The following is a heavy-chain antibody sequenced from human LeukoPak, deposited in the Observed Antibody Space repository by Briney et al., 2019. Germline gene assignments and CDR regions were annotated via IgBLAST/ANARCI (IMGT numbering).Heavy chain of an antibody. CDR2: IYYSGST. D-gene: IGHD3-3*01. CDR1: GGSISSSSYY. V-gene: IGHV4-39*01. CDR3: AREVTRNDFWSGYYVGWFDP. Sequence: SETLSLTCTVSGGSISSSSYYWGWIRQPPGKGLEWIGSIYYSGSTYYNPSLKSRVTISVDTSENQFSLKLSSVTAADTAVYYRAREVTRNDFWSGYYVGWFDPWGQGTLVTVSS. J-gene: IGHJ5*02.